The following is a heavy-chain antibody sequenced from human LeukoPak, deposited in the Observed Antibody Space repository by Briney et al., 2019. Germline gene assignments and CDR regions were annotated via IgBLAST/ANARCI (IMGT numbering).Heavy chain of an antibody. CDR2: IYYSGST. J-gene: IGHJ3*02. V-gene: IGHV4-59*01. CDR3: ARDSGRQRDDAFDI. CDR1: GGSISCYY. D-gene: IGHD6-25*01. Sequence: SETLSLTCTVSGGSISCYYWSWIRQPPGEGLEWIGYIYYSGSTNYNPSLKSRVTISVDTSKNQFSLKLSSVTAADTAVYYCARDSGRQRDDAFDIWGQGTMVTVSS.